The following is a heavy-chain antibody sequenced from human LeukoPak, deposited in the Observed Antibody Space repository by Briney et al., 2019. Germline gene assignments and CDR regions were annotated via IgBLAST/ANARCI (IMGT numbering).Heavy chain of an antibody. CDR3: ARDLGYCSGGSCYSYYFDS. D-gene: IGHD2-15*01. J-gene: IGHJ4*02. Sequence: GRSLRLSCAASGFTFSSYWMSWVRQAPGQGLEWVANMNQDGGEKYYVDSVKGRFIISRDNAKNSLDLQMNSLRAEDTAVYYCARDLGYCSGGSCYSYYFDSWGQGTLVTVSS. CDR1: GFTFSSYW. CDR2: MNQDGGEK. V-gene: IGHV3-7*04.